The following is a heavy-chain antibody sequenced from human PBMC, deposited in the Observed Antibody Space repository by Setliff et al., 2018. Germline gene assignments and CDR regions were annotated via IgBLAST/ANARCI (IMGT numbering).Heavy chain of an antibody. Sequence: LTCAVSGAAISTYQWSWLRQPPGKGLEWIGYVSYGGSTKYNPSLESRVTISLDAPKNQFSLKLTSVTAADTAVYYCARTGTTYYYSCMDVWGKGTTVTVSS. CDR2: VSYGGST. J-gene: IGHJ6*03. D-gene: IGHD3-22*01. CDR1: GAAISTYQ. CDR3: ARTGTTYYYSCMDV. V-gene: IGHV4-59*08.